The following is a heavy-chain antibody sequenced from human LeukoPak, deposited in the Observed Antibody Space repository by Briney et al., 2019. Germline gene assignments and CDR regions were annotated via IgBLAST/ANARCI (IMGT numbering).Heavy chain of an antibody. CDR2: ISGSGGST. J-gene: IGHJ5*02. Sequence: QPGGSLRLSCAASGFTFSSYAMSWVRQAPGKGLEWVSAISGSGGSTYCADSVKGRFTISRDNSKNTLYLQMNSLRAEDTAVYYCAKDYGDSTAKDWMPLFDPWGQETLVTVSS. CDR3: AKDYGDSTAKDWMPLFDP. D-gene: IGHD4-17*01. CDR1: GFTFSSYA. V-gene: IGHV3-23*01.